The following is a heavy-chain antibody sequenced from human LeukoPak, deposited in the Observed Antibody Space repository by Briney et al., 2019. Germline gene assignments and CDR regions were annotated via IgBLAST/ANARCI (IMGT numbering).Heavy chain of an antibody. V-gene: IGHV1-69*04. Sequence: ASVKVSCKASGGTFTSYAISWVRQAPGQGLEWMGRIIPILGIANYAQKFQGRVTITADKSTSTAYMELSSLRSEDTAVYYCAKLYSSSSFREPPSDYWGQGTLVTVSS. D-gene: IGHD6-6*01. J-gene: IGHJ4*02. CDR1: GGTFTSYA. CDR2: IIPILGIA. CDR3: AKLYSSSSFREPPSDY.